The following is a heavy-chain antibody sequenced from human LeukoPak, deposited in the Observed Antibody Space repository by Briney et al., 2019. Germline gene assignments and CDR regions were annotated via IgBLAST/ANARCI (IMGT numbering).Heavy chain of an antibody. CDR3: ARIERYSGSYYYYYYMDV. Sequence: PSETLSLTCTVSGGSISSYYWSWIRQPPGKGLEWIGYIHYSGSTNYNPSLKSRVTISVDMSKNQFSLKLSSVTAADTAVYYCARIERYSGSYYYYYYMDVWGKGTTVTVSS. D-gene: IGHD1-26*01. V-gene: IGHV4-59*01. J-gene: IGHJ6*03. CDR2: IHYSGST. CDR1: GGSISSYY.